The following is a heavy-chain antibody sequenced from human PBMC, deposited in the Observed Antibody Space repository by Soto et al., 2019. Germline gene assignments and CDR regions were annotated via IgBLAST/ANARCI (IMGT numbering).Heavy chain of an antibody. CDR1: GYTFTSYD. CDR2: MNPNSGNT. CDR3: ARRQGYDYIWGKNAFDI. Sequence: ASVKVSCKASGYTFTSYDINWVRQATGQGLEWMGWMNPNSGNTGYAQKFQGRVTMTRNTSISTAYMELSSLRSEDTAVYYCARRQGYDYIWGKNAFDIWGQGTMVTVSS. D-gene: IGHD3-16*01. J-gene: IGHJ3*02. V-gene: IGHV1-8*01.